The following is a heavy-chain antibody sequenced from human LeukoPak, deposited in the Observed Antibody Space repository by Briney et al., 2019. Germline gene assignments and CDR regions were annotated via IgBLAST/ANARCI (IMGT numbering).Heavy chain of an antibody. CDR2: INHSGGT. J-gene: IGHJ4*02. V-gene: IGHV4-34*01. CDR3: ARDYYGSGSYYWYYFDY. CDR1: GGSFSGYY. D-gene: IGHD3-10*01. Sequence: PSETLSLTCTVYGGSFSGYYWSWIRQPPGKGLEWIGEINHSGGTNYNPSLKSRVTISVDTSKNQFSLKLSSVTAADTAVYYCARDYYGSGSYYWYYFDYWGQGTLVTVSS.